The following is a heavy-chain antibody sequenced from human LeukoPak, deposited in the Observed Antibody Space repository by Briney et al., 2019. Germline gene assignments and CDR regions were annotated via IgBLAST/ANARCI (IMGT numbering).Heavy chain of an antibody. J-gene: IGHJ4*02. CDR1: GFTFSSYS. D-gene: IGHD6-19*01. V-gene: IGHV3-21*01. CDR2: ISSSSYI. Sequence: PGGSLRLSCAASGFTFSSYSMNWVRQAPGKGLEWVSSISSSSYIYYADSVKGRFTISRDNAKNSLYPQMNSLRAEDTAVYYCARDLGSGCFDYWGQGTLVTVSS. CDR3: ARDLGSGCFDY.